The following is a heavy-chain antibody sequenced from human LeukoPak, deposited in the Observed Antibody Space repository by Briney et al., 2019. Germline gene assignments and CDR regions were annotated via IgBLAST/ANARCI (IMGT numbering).Heavy chain of an antibody. CDR3: AKKVGLVSAPLYYFDV. CDR2: ISGPAGSW. V-gene: IGHV3-23*01. CDR1: GFTFSSYA. D-gene: IGHD5/OR15-5a*01. J-gene: IGHJ4*02. Sequence: GGSLRLSCAASGFTFSSYAMSWVRQAPGKGLEWVSAISGPAGSWDYADSVKGRFAISRDNSKNTLFLQMNSLRAEDTAIYYCAKKVGLVSAPLYYFDVWGQGTLVTVSS.